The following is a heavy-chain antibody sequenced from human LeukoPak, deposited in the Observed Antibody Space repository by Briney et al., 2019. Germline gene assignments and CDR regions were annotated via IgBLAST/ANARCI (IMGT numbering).Heavy chain of an antibody. V-gene: IGHV4-4*02. J-gene: IGHJ4*02. CDR3: ARQNFVVVTAIRIFDY. CDR1: GGSITSTNY. Sequence: KTSETLSLTCGVSGGSITSTNYWTWVRQPPGKGLEWIGEVNLQGSTNYNPSLMGRVAISVDMSENHISLQLTSVTAADTAVYYCARQNFVVVTAIRIFDYWGQGTLVTVSS. CDR2: VNLQGST. D-gene: IGHD2-21*02.